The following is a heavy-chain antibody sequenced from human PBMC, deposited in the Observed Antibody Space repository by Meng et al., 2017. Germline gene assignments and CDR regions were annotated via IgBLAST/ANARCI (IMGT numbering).Heavy chain of an antibody. CDR1: GFSLSTSGVG. V-gene: IGHV2-5*01. J-gene: IGHJ1*01. CDR3: AHSPEMATTTKYFQH. Sequence: QTTLKVVGSQLVKPKPSLTVTVTFSGFSLSTSGVGVVWIRQPPGKALEWLALIYWNDDKRYSPSLKSRLTITKDTSKNQVVLTMTNMDPVDTTTYYCAHSPEMATTTKYFQHWGQGTLVTVSS. D-gene: IGHD5-24*01. CDR2: IYWNDDK.